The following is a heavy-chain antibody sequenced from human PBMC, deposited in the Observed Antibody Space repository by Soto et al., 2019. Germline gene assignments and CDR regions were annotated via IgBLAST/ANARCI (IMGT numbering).Heavy chain of an antibody. CDR3: ARGPGTTLDY. CDR1: GFTLSGNW. V-gene: IGHV3-74*01. D-gene: IGHD1-7*01. J-gene: IGHJ4*02. CDR2: INSGGTTT. Sequence: EVQLVESGGCLVQPGGSLRLSCAASGFTLSGNWMHWVRQAPGKGLVWVSRINSGGTTTTYADSVKGRFTISRDNTKNTLYLQMNNLGAEDTAVYYCARGPGTTLDYWGQGTLVTVSS.